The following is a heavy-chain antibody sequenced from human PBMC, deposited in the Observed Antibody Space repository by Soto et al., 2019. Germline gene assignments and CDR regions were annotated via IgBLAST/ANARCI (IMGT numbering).Heavy chain of an antibody. CDR3: ARGEITLLGGMDV. J-gene: IGHJ6*02. V-gene: IGHV4-34*01. CDR1: GGSFRGYY. D-gene: IGHD3-10*01. Sequence: SETLSLTCTVSGGSFRGYYWGWVRQPPGKGLEWIGEINHSGSSNYHPSLKSRVTISVATSKNQFSLTVNSVTPADTAVYYCARGEITLLGGMDVWGQGTTVTV. CDR2: INHSGSS.